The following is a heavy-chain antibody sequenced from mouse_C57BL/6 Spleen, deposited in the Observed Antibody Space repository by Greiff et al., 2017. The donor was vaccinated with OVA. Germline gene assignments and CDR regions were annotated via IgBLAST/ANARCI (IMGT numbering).Heavy chain of an antibody. CDR1: GYSFTSYY. CDR2: IYPGSGNT. D-gene: IGHD3-1*01. V-gene: IGHV1-66*01. Sequence: QVQLKESGPELVKPGASVKISCKASGYSFTSYYIHWVKQRPGQGLEWIGWIYPGSGNTKYNEKFKGKATLTADTSSSTAYMQLSSLTSEDSAVYYCAPGLRRGNYAMDYWGQGTSVTVSS. J-gene: IGHJ4*01. CDR3: APGLRRGNYAMDY.